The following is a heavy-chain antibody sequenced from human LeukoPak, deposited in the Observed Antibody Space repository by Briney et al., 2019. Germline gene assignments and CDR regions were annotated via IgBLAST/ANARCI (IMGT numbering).Heavy chain of an antibody. CDR2: ISYDGSNK. CDR3: ASSGSYFSSYFDY. D-gene: IGHD1-26*01. CDR1: GFTFSSYG. Sequence: GGSLRLSCAASGFTFSSYGMHWVRQAPGKGLEWVAVISYDGSNKYYADSVKGRFTISRDNSKNTLYLQMNSLRAEDTAVYYCASSGSYFSSYFDYWGQGTLVTVSS. J-gene: IGHJ4*02. V-gene: IGHV3-30*03.